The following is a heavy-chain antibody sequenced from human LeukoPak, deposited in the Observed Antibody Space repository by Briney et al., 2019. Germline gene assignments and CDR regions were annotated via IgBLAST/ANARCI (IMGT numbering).Heavy chain of an antibody. D-gene: IGHD1-26*01. CDR3: ARRRVGAISSYNWFDP. CDR2: IYYSGST. J-gene: IGHJ5*02. CDR1: GGSISSGDYY. V-gene: IGHV4-30-4*01. Sequence: SQTLSLTCTVSGGSISSGDYYWSWIRQPPGKGLEWIGYIYYSGSTYYNPSLKSRVTISADTSKNQFSLKLNSVTAADTAVYYCARRRVGAISSYNWFDPWGQGTLVTVSS.